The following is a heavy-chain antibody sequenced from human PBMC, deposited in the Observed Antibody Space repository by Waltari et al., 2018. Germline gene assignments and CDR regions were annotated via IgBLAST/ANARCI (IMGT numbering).Heavy chain of an antibody. CDR3: ARAGYESPHDAFDI. D-gene: IGHD6-13*01. CDR2: IIPIFGTA. Sequence: ASGQGLEWMGGIIPIFGTANYAQKFQGRVTITTDESTSTAYMELSSLRSEDTAVYYCARAGYESPHDAFDIWGQGTMVTVSS. J-gene: IGHJ3*02. V-gene: IGHV1-69*05.